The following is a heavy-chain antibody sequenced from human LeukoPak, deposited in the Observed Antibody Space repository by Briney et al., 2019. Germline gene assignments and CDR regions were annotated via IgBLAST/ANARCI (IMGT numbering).Heavy chain of an antibody. Sequence: PGGSPRLSCAASGFTFSSYAMSWVRQAPGKGLEWVSAISGSGGSTYYADYVKGRFTISRDNSKNTLYLQMNSLRAEDTAVYYCAKDLGLTTVTTVLSWGQGTLVTVSS. CDR1: GFTFSSYA. CDR3: AKDLGLTTVTTVLS. J-gene: IGHJ5*02. V-gene: IGHV3-23*01. CDR2: ISGSGGST. D-gene: IGHD4-11*01.